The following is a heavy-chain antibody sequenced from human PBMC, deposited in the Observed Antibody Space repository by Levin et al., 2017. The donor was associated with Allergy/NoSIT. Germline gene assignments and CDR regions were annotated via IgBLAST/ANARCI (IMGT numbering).Heavy chain of an antibody. Sequence: GESLKISCAASGFTFSSYSMNWVRQAPGKGLEWVSSISSSGYTYYADSEKGRLTISRDNAKNSLYLQMNSLRAEDTAVYYCVRDHGDQNYFDYWGQGTLVTVSS. CDR3: VRDHGDQNYFDY. CDR1: GFTFSSYS. CDR2: ISSSGYT. D-gene: IGHD4-17*01. J-gene: IGHJ4*02. V-gene: IGHV3-21*01.